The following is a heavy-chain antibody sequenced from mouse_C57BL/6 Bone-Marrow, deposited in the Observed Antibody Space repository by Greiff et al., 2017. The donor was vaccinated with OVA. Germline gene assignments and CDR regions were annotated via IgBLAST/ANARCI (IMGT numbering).Heavy chain of an antibody. J-gene: IGHJ3*01. D-gene: IGHD3-3*01. CDR1: GFSLSPFGLC. CDR3: ARIERRALFAY. CDR2: LWWDDDK. V-gene: IGHV8-8*01. Sequence: QVTLKESGPGILQPSPTLSLTCSFSGFSLSPFGLCVGWIRQPSGNCLEWLAPLWWDDDKYSNPALKSRLTISKDTSKNQVFLKIANVDTADTATYYCARIERRALFAYWGQGTLVTVSA.